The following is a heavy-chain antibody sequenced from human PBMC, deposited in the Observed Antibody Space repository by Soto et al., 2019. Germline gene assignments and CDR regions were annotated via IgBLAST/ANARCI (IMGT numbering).Heavy chain of an antibody. V-gene: IGHV3-30*18. D-gene: IGHD6-13*01. CDR3: AKDLVRIAAAARLGYYYYYYGKDV. Sequence: GGSLRLSCAASGFTFSSYGMHWVRQAPGKGLEWVAVISYDGSNKYYADSVKGRFTISRDNSKNTLYLQMNSLRAEDTAVYYCAKDLVRIAAAARLGYYYYYYGKDVWGQGTMVTVSS. J-gene: IGHJ6*02. CDR1: GFTFSSYG. CDR2: ISYDGSNK.